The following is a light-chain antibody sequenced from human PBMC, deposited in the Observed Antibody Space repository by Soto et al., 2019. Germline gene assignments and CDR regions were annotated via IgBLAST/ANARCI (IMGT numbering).Light chain of an antibody. V-gene: IGKV3-11*01. CDR1: QNVRSY. Sequence: EIVLTQSPATLSLSRGERATLCCGASQNVRSYLAWYQQKPGQAPRLLIYDASNRATGIPARFSGSGSGTDFTLTISSLEPEDFAVYYCQQRSKWPITFGQGTRLEI. CDR3: QQRSKWPIT. J-gene: IGKJ5*01. CDR2: DAS.